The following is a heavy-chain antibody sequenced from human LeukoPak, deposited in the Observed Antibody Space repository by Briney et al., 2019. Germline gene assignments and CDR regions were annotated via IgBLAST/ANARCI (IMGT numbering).Heavy chain of an antibody. CDR1: GGSISSSGYS. Sequence: SETLSLTCTVSGGSISSSGYSWGWIRQPPGKGLEWMGSIHYSGSTYYKPSLRSRVTISVDTSKNQFSLKLSSVTAADTAVYNCARGRYCSRTSCYPNYYYMDVWGKGTTVTVAS. J-gene: IGHJ6*03. CDR2: IHYSGST. V-gene: IGHV4-39*02. CDR3: ARGRYCSRTSCYPNYYYMDV. D-gene: IGHD2-2*01.